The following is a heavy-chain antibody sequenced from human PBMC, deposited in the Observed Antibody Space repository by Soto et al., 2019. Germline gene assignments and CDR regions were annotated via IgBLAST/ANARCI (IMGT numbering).Heavy chain of an antibody. CDR3: GRNDWTYYILAINF. D-gene: IGHD5-12*01. CDR1: GGSLSSSSYY. Sequence: QLHLQESGPGLVKPSETLSLTCSVSGGSLSSSSYYWAWIRQPPGKGLEWIGTIIYNGNTYYNPTLKIRVTIALHTSKNEISLKLRSVSATDTAVYYCGRNDWTYYILAINFWGQGTLATVSS. V-gene: IGHV4-39*01. CDR2: IIYNGNT. J-gene: IGHJ4*02.